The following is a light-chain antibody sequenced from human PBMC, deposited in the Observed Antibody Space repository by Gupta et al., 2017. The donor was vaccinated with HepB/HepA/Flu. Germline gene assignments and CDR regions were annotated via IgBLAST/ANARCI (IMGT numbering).Light chain of an antibody. CDR3: ASWDDSLNGFV. CDR2: GDD. CDR1: DSNIGSNT. Sequence: QSVLTPPPSASGPPGQRVTLSCSGSDSNIGSNTVRLYHQVPATTPNLLIYGDDPRPSGAPDRFSGSKSGTSASLAISGLQSEDEADCYCASWDDSLNGFVFGPGTKVTVL. J-gene: IGLJ1*01. V-gene: IGLV1-44*01.